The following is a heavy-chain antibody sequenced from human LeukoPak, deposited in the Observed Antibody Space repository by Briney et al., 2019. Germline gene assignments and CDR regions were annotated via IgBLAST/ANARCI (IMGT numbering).Heavy chain of an antibody. CDR2: MNPNNGNT. CDR1: GYTFTNYD. Sequence: EASVKVSCKASGYTFTNYDIDWVRQATGQGLEWMGWMNPNNGNTGYAQKFQGRVTMTRDTSISTAYMELSGLRSEDTAVYYCARCITIFGVVIKNWFDPWGQGTLVTVSS. V-gene: IGHV1-8*02. J-gene: IGHJ5*02. CDR3: ARCITIFGVVIKNWFDP. D-gene: IGHD3-3*01.